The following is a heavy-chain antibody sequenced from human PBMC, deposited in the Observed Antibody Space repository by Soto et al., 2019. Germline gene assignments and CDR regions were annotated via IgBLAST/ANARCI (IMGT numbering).Heavy chain of an antibody. CDR2: IIPIFGTA. J-gene: IGHJ4*02. D-gene: IGHD2-15*01. CDR3: ARDPWGVNCSGGSCYSDY. V-gene: IGHV1-69*01. Sequence: QVQLVQSGAEVKKPGSSVKVSCKASGGTFSSYAISWVRQAPGQGLEWMGGIIPIFGTANYAQKFQGRVTITADESTSTAYMELSSLRSEDTAVYYCARDPWGVNCSGGSCYSDYWGQGTLVTVSS. CDR1: GGTFSSYA.